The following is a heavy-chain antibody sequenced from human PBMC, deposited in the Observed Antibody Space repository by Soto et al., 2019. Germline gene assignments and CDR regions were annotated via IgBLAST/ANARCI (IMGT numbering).Heavy chain of an antibody. CDR3: ARGGSSSGWYYYYGMGV. CDR2: INHSGST. J-gene: IGHJ6*02. D-gene: IGHD6-19*01. CDR1: GGSFSGYY. Sequence: PSETLSLTCAVYGGSFSGYYWSWIRQPPGKGLEWIGEINHSGSTNYNPSLKRRVTRSVDTSKNQFSLKLSSVTAADTAVYYCARGGSSSGWYYYYGMGVWGQGTTVTVSS. V-gene: IGHV4-34*01.